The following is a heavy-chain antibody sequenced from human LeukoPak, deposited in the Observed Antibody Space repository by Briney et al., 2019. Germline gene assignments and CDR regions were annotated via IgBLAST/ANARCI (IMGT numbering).Heavy chain of an antibody. CDR3: ARDGTYNSFDY. D-gene: IGHD1-14*01. Sequence: PSETLSLTCTVSGCSISSYDWSWIRQPAGKGLEWIGRIYSSGSTTYNPSLKSRVPLSVDTSKNQFSLELSSVTAADTAVYYCARDGTYNSFDYWGQGTLVTVSS. J-gene: IGHJ4*02. V-gene: IGHV4-4*07. CDR2: IYSSGST. CDR1: GCSISSYD.